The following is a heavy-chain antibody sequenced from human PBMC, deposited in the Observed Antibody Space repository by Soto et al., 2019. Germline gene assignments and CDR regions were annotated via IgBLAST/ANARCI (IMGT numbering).Heavy chain of an antibody. CDR1: GYTFTIYY. CDR2: INPSGGST. J-gene: IGHJ4*02. V-gene: IGHV1-46*03. CDR3: ARDLSRASGYDYVFDY. Sequence: ASVKVSCKASGYTFTIYYIHWVRQAPGQGLEWMGIINPSGGSTTYAQKFQGRVTMTRDTSRSTVYMELSSLRSEDTAVYFCARDLSRASGYDYVFDYWGQGTLVTVSS. D-gene: IGHD5-12*01.